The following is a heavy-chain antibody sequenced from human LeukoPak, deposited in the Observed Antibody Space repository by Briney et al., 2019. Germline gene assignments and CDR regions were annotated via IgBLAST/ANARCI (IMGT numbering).Heavy chain of an antibody. Sequence: GGSLRLSCAASGFTFSSYGMSWVRQAPGKGLEWVSAISGSGGSTYYADSVKGRFAISRDNSKNTLYLQMNSLRAEDTAVYYCAKARVPKRVVVVAAFDYWGQGTLVTVSS. V-gene: IGHV3-23*01. CDR3: AKARVPKRVVVVAAFDY. D-gene: IGHD2-15*01. CDR2: ISGSGGST. J-gene: IGHJ4*02. CDR1: GFTFSSYG.